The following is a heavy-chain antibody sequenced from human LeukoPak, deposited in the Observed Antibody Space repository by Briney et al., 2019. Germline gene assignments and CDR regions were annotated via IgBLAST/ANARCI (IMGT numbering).Heavy chain of an antibody. D-gene: IGHD4-17*01. CDR3: ARGGNPGDYSYFDE. Sequence: SETLSLTCTVSGGSINNYYWSWIRQPPGKRLEWIGYVHYSGTTNYNPSLKSRVNISVQTSKNQISLRLRSVTAADTAFYYCARGGNPGDYSYFDEWGQGTLVTVSS. J-gene: IGHJ4*02. CDR2: VHYSGTT. CDR1: GGSINNYY. V-gene: IGHV4-59*01.